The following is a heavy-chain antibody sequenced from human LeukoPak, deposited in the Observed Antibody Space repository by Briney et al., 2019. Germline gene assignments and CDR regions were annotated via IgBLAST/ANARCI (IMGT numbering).Heavy chain of an antibody. CDR3: ARVRGYYGSGSYYY. CDR2: INSDGSST. D-gene: IGHD3-10*01. V-gene: IGHV3-74*01. Sequence: GGSLRLSCAASGFTFSSYWMHWVCQAPGKGLVWVSRINSDGSSTSYADSVKGRFTISRDNAKNTLYLQMNSLRAEDTAVYYCARVRGYYGSGSYYYWGQGTLVTVSS. J-gene: IGHJ4*02. CDR1: GFTFSSYW.